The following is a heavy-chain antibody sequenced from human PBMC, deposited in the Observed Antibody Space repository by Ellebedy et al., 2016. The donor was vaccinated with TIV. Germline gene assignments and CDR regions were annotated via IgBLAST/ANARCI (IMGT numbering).Heavy chain of an antibody. Sequence: GESLKISCTGSGFIFRNFGIHWVRQAPGKGLESVAVSSSHGSNEYYGDSVKGRFSMSRDDVKNTLSLQMSSLRPEDTAVYYCYVSRHSNWNDDQAFDIWGQGIMVTVSS. CDR1: GFIFRNFG. D-gene: IGHD1-1*01. V-gene: IGHV3-30*03. CDR3: YVSRHSNWNDDQAFDI. J-gene: IGHJ3*02. CDR2: SSSHGSNE.